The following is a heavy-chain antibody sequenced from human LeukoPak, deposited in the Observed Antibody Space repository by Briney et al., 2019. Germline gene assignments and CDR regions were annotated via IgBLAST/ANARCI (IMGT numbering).Heavy chain of an antibody. Sequence: ASVKVSCKASGGTFSSYAISWVRQAPGQGLEWMGRIIPIFGTANYAQKFQGRVTITTDESTVTAYMELSSLRSEDTAVYYCASPQVAHDAFDIWGQGTMVTVSS. V-gene: IGHV1-69*05. CDR1: GGTFSSYA. CDR3: ASPQVAHDAFDI. CDR2: IIPIFGTA. D-gene: IGHD2-15*01. J-gene: IGHJ3*02.